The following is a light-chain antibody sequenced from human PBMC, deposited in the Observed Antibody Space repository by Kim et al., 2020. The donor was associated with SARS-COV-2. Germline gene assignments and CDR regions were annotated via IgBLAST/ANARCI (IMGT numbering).Light chain of an antibody. CDR3: QQYNTWPYT. CDR2: GSS. V-gene: IGKV3-15*01. Sequence: SLSPGESGTHSCRASQSVRTTLAWYQQRPGQAPRLLFHGSSTRATDLPARFRGSGSGTEFTLTISSLQSEDFAVYDCQQYNTWPYTFGQGTKLEI. J-gene: IGKJ2*01. CDR1: QSVRTT.